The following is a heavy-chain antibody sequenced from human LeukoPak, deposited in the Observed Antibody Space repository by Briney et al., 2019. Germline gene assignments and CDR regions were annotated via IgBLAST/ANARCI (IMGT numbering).Heavy chain of an antibody. J-gene: IGHJ3*02. CDR1: GYTFTGYY. D-gene: IGHD3-10*01. Sequence: GASVKVSCTASGYTFTGYYMHWVRQAPGQGLEWMGWINPNSGGTNYAQKFQGRVTMTRDTSISTAYMELSRLRSDDTAVYYCARDLGYYYGSGRGAFDIWGQGTMVTVSS. CDR2: INPNSGGT. CDR3: ARDLGYYYGSGRGAFDI. V-gene: IGHV1-2*02.